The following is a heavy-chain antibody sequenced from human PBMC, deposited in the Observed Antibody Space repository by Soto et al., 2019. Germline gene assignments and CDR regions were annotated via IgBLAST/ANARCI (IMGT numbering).Heavy chain of an antibody. CDR2: IIPIVGTA. CDR1: GGTFRNYG. D-gene: IGHD6-19*01. J-gene: IGHJ5*02. Sequence: QVQLVQSGAEVKMPGSSVKVSCKASGGTFRNYGVRWVRLATGQGLEWLGGIIPIVGTANYAQKFQGRVTINVDKATSTDYMELSSLRSDDTAVEFCTQDSGPGVIAVAGYNGFDPWGQGTLLSVSS. V-gene: IGHV1-69*06. CDR3: TQDSGPGVIAVAGYNGFDP.